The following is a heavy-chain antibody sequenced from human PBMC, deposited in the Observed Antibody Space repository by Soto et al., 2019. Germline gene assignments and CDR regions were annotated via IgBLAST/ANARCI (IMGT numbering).Heavy chain of an antibody. D-gene: IGHD6-19*01. Sequence: QVPLVESGGGVVQPGRSLRLSCAASGFTFSSYGMHWVRQAPGKGLEWVAVIWYDGRNKYYADSVKGRFTISRDNSKNTLYLQMNSLRAEDTAVYYCARDGARSGWYYYYYSMDVWGQGTTVTVSS. V-gene: IGHV3-33*01. CDR3: ARDGARSGWYYYYYSMDV. J-gene: IGHJ6*02. CDR1: GFTFSSYG. CDR2: IWYDGRNK.